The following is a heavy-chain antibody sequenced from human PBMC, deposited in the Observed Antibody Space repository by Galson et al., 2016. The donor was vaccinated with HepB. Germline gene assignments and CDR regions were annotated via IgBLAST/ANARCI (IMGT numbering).Heavy chain of an antibody. CDR3: ARLSWRWLVPIFDY. J-gene: IGHJ4*02. CDR1: GFTVSSNY. Sequence: SLRLSCAASGFTVSSNYMSWVRQAPGKGLEWVSVIYSGGSTYYADSVKGRFTISRDNSKNTLYLQMNSLRAEDTAVYYCARLSWRWLVPIFDYWGQGTLVTVSS. V-gene: IGHV3-53*01. D-gene: IGHD6-19*01. CDR2: IYSGGST.